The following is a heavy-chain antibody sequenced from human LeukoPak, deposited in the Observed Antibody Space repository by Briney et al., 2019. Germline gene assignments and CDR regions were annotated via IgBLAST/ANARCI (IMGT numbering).Heavy chain of an antibody. CDR3: ARGSSAAMEN. V-gene: IGHV3-30-3*01. J-gene: IGHJ4*02. Sequence: GGSLRLSCAASGFTFSSNAMHWVRQAPGKGLEWVAVISYDGSNKYYAYSVKGRFTISRDNSKNTLYLQMNSLRAEDTAVFYCARGSSAAMENWGQGTLVTVSS. D-gene: IGHD5-18*01. CDR1: GFTFSSNA. CDR2: ISYDGSNK.